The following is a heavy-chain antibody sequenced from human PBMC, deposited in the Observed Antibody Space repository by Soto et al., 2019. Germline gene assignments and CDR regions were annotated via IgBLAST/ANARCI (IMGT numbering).Heavy chain of an antibody. CDR1: GGSISSYY. D-gene: IGHD2-15*01. CDR2: IYYSGST. CDR3: ATGAARVGGWFDP. Sequence: SETLSLTCTVSGGSISSYYWSWIRQPPGKGLEWIGYIYYSGSTNYNPSLKSRVTISVDTSKNQFSLKLSSVTAADTAVYYCATGAARVGGWFDPWGQGTLVTV. J-gene: IGHJ5*02. V-gene: IGHV4-59*08.